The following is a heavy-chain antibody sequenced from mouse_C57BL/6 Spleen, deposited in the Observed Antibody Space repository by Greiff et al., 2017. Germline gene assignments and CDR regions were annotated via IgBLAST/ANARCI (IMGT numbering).Heavy chain of an antibody. D-gene: IGHD2-12*01. V-gene: IGHV1-80*01. CDR1: GYAFSSYW. J-gene: IGHJ2*01. Sequence: VQLQQSGAELVKPGASVKISCKASGYAFSSYWMNWVKQRPGKGLEWIGQIYPGDGDTNYNGKFKGKATLTADKSSSTAYMQLSSLTSEDSAVYFCARSGVYDQGYYFYYWGQGTTLTVSS. CDR3: ARSGVYDQGYYFYY. CDR2: IYPGDGDT.